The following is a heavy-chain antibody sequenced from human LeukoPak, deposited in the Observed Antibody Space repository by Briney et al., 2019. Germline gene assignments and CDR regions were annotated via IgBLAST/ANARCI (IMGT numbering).Heavy chain of an antibody. D-gene: IGHD3-22*01. CDR1: GYTFTGYY. J-gene: IGHJ4*02. V-gene: IGHV1-2*02. CDR2: INPNSGGT. CDR3: ARAQYYYDSSGQYLIDY. Sequence: GASVKVSCKASGYTFTGYYMHWVRQAPGQGLEWMGWINPNSGGTNYAQKFQGRVPMTRDTSISTAYMELSRLRSDDTAVYYCARAQYYYDSSGQYLIDYWGQGTLVTVSS.